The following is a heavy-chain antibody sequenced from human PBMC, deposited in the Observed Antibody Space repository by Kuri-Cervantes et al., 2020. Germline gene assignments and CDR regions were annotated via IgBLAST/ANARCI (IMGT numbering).Heavy chain of an antibody. Sequence: GGSLRLCCAASGFTFSSYAMSWVRQAPGKGLEWVSAISGSGGSTYYADSVKGRFTISRDNSRNTLYLQMNSLRAQDKAVYYCAGGTYNWNDRGADYWGQGTLVTVSS. J-gene: IGHJ4*02. D-gene: IGHD1-20*01. CDR2: ISGSGGST. CDR3: AGGTYNWNDRGADY. V-gene: IGHV3-23*01. CDR1: GFTFSSYA.